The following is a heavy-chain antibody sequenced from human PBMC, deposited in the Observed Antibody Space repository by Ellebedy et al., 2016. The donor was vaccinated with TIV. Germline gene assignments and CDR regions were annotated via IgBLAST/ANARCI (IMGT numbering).Heavy chain of an antibody. Sequence: RGSLRLSCAASGFIFSSFAMFWVRQAPGKGLEWVAVISYDGKNKFYADSVKGRFSLSSDTSQNTVFLQMDSLTTEDTAVYYCARGPSASAYLDSWGQGALVIVSS. CDR1: GFIFSSFA. V-gene: IGHV3-30*04. CDR3: ARGPSASAYLDS. CDR2: ISYDGKNK. J-gene: IGHJ4*02.